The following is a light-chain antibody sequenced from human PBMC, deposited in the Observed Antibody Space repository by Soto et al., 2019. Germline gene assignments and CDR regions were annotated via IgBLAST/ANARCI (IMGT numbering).Light chain of an antibody. CDR2: EAS. CDR3: QQYETFSGT. Sequence: DIQMTQSPSTLSASVGDKVTVTCRASQSVSGWLAWYQQKPGEAPKLLIYEASALPRGVPSSFSGRGSGKKFTLALARLPHGDFATYYFQQYETFSGTCGRGTKGEI. CDR1: QSVSGW. J-gene: IGKJ4*02. V-gene: IGKV1-5*01.